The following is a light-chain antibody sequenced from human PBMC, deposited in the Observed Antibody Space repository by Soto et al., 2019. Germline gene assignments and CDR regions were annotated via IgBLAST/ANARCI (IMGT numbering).Light chain of an antibody. CDR3: QQTDTFPLT. CDR2: AAS. CDR1: QSISSY. J-gene: IGKJ1*01. Sequence: DIQMTQSPSSLSASVGDRVTITCRASQSISSYLNWYQHKPGKAPKLLIYAASSLQTGVPSRFSGSRSGTDFALTISSLQREDFATYYCQQTDTFPLTFGQGTKVEMK. V-gene: IGKV1-39*01.